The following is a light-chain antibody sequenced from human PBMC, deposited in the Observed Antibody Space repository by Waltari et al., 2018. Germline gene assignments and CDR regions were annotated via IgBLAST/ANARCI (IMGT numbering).Light chain of an antibody. CDR3: HSRDASGVAGS. CDR2: DKN. Sequence: SSELTQDPAVSVAMVQTVRITCQGDSLRSYYASWYQQRPGQAPILVIYDKNNRPSGGPDRFSGSSSHNTGSLTITGAQAEDEASYYCHSRDASGVAGSFGGGTKLTVL. CDR1: SLRSYY. V-gene: IGLV3-19*01. J-gene: IGLJ2*01.